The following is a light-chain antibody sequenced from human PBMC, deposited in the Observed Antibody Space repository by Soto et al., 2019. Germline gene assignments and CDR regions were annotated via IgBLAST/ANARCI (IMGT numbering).Light chain of an antibody. CDR2: GAS. V-gene: IGKV3-20*01. Sequence: EIVLTQSPGTLSLSPGERATLSCRASQSVSSSYLAWYQQKPGQAPRLLIYGASSRATRIPDRFSGSGSGTDFTLTISRLEPKDFAVYYCQQYGSSPPITFGQGTPLEIK. CDR1: QSVSSSY. J-gene: IGKJ5*01. CDR3: QQYGSSPPIT.